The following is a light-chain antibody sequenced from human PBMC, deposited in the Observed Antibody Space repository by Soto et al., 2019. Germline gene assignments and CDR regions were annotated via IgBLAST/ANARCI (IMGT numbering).Light chain of an antibody. CDR2: DVS. Sequence: QSALTQPASVSGSPGQSITISCTGTSSDVGGYNYVSWYQQHPGKAPKVMIYDVSNRPSGVSNRFSGSKSGNTASLTISGLQAEDEADYHCSSYTSSSTLVFGGGTKVTVL. CDR1: SSDVGGYNY. V-gene: IGLV2-14*03. CDR3: SSYTSSSTLV. J-gene: IGLJ2*01.